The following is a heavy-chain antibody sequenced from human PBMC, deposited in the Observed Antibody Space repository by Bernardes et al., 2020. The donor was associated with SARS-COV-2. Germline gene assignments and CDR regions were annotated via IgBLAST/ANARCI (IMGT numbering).Heavy chain of an antibody. CDR1: GYTFTGYY. D-gene: IGHD3-10*01. CDR2: INPNSGGT. Sequence: ASVKVSCKASGYTFTGYYMHWVRQAPGQGLEWMGWINPNSGGTNYAQKFQGRVTMTRDTSISTAYMELSRLRSDDTAVYYCARVGGYYGSGRSYYYYGMDVWGQGTTVTVSS. J-gene: IGHJ6*02. CDR3: ARVGGYYGSGRSYYYYGMDV. V-gene: IGHV1-2*02.